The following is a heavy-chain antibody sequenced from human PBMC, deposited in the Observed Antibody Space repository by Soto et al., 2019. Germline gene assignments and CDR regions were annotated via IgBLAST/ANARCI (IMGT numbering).Heavy chain of an antibody. CDR1: GGSFSCYY. J-gene: IGHJ4*02. CDR3: VLSPRQIAVAGPSTLDY. CDR2: INHSGST. D-gene: IGHD6-19*01. Sequence: PSETLSLTCAVYGGSFSCYYWSWIRQPPGKGLEWIGEINHSGSTNYNPSLKSRVTISVDTSKNQFSLKLSSVTAADTAVYYCVLSPRQIAVAGPSTLDYWGQGTLVTVSS. V-gene: IGHV4-34*01.